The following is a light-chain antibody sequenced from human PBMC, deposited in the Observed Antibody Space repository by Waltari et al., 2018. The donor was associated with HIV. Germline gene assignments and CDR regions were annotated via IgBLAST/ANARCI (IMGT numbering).Light chain of an antibody. CDR1: QSVSSY. V-gene: IGKV3-11*01. CDR3: QQRSNWPPALT. CDR2: DAS. J-gene: IGKJ4*01. Sequence: EIVLTKSTPTLSLSPGEGATLSCSASQSVSSYLAWYQQKPGQAPRLLIYDASNRATGIPARFSGSGSGTDFTLTISSLEPEDFAVYYCQQRSNWPPALTFGGGTKVEIK.